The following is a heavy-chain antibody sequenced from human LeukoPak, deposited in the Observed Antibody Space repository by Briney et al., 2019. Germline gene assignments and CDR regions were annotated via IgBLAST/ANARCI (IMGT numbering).Heavy chain of an antibody. D-gene: IGHD3-3*01. J-gene: IGHJ5*02. CDR2: IYYSGST. CDR3: ARILEWGNWFDP. V-gene: IGHV4-59*08. CDR1: GGSFSGYY. Sequence: PSETLSLTCAVYGGSFSGYYWSWIRQPPGKGLEWIGYIYYSGSTNYNPSLKSRVTISVDTSKNQFSLKLSSVTAADTAVYYCARILEWGNWFDPWGQGTLVTVSS.